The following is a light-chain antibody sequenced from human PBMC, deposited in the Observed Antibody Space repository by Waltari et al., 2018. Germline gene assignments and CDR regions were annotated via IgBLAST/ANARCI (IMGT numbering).Light chain of an antibody. CDR2: ADS. J-gene: IGLJ2*01. V-gene: IGLV3-1*01. Sequence: SYEVTQPPSVSVSPGQTASIPCSGYKLGAKNVCWYQQKPGQSPVLVIHADSKRPSGIPERISGSNSGNTATLTISGTQAMDEADYYCQAWDSNIGVFGGGTKLTVL. CDR1: KLGAKN. CDR3: QAWDSNIGV.